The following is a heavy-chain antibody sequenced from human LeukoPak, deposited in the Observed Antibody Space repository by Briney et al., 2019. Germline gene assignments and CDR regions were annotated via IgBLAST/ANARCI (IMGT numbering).Heavy chain of an antibody. CDR3: ARASNRNSINFDY. D-gene: IGHD1-7*01. J-gene: IGHJ4*02. V-gene: IGHV3-74*01. Sequence: GGSLRLSCAASGFTSSSYWMHWVRQAPGKGLVWVSRLNSDGSSTSYADSVKGRFTISRDNAETTLHLQMNNLSAEDTAVYYCARASNRNSINFDYWGQGALVTVSS. CDR1: GFTSSSYW. CDR2: LNSDGSST.